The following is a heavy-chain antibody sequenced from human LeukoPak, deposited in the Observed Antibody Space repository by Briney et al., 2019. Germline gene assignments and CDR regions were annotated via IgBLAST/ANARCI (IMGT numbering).Heavy chain of an antibody. CDR1: GFTFSSYG. Sequence: PGGSLRLSCAASGFTFSSYGMHWVRQAPGKGLEWVAVISYDGSNKYYADSVKGRFTISRDNSKNTLYLQMNSLRAEDTAVYYCAYCGGDCFHFDYWGQGTLVTVSS. J-gene: IGHJ4*02. D-gene: IGHD2-21*02. V-gene: IGHV3-30*19. CDR2: ISYDGSNK. CDR3: AYCGGDCFHFDY.